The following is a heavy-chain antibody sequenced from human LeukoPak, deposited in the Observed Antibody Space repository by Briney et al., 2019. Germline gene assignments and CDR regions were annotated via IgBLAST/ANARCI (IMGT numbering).Heavy chain of an antibody. D-gene: IGHD6-13*01. CDR2: INPSGGST. CDR1: GYTFTSYY. CDR3: ARGGLGIAAASNPFNWFDP. J-gene: IGHJ5*02. V-gene: IGHV1-46*01. Sequence: GASVKVSCKASGYTFTSYYMHWVRQAPGQGLEWMGIINPSGGSTSYAQKFQGRVTMTRDTSTSTVYMELSSLRSEDTAVYYCARGGLGIAAASNPFNWFDPWGQGTLVTVSS.